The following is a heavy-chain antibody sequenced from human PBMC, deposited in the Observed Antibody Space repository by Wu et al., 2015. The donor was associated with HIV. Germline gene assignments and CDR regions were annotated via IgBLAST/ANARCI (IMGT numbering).Heavy chain of an antibody. CDR1: GYTFTGYY. CDR3: ARAAAPAKAFVSTAMVERNWFDP. J-gene: IGHJ5*02. CDR2: INPNSGGT. Sequence: QVQLVQSGAEVKKPGASVKVSCKASGYTFTGYYMHWVRQAPGQGLEWMGWINPNSGGTNYAQKFQGRVTMTRDTSISTAYMELSRLRSDDTAVYYCARAAAPAKAFVSTAMVERNWFDPWGQGTLVTVSS. D-gene: IGHD5-18*01. V-gene: IGHV1-2*02.